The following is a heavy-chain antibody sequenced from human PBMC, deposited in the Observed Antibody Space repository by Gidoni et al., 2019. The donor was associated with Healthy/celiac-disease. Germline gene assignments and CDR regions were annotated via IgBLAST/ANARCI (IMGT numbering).Heavy chain of an antibody. Sequence: QLQLQESGPGLVKPSETLSLTCTVSGGSIRSSSYYWGWLRQPPGKGLEWIGSIYYSGSTYYNPSLKSRVTISVDTSKNQFSLKLSSVTAADTAVYYCASEPPYAGGQGTMVTVSS. CDR1: GGSIRSSSYY. V-gene: IGHV4-39*01. CDR2: IYYSGST. CDR3: ASEPPYA. D-gene: IGHD3-16*01. J-gene: IGHJ3*01.